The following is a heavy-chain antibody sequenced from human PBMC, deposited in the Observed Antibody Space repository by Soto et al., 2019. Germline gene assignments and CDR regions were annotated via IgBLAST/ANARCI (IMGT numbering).Heavy chain of an antibody. D-gene: IGHD1-7*01. CDR2: ISYDGSNK. CDR3: AKDLTHITGTHDWFEP. Sequence: QVPLVESGGGVVPPGRSLRLSCAASGFTFSSYGMHWVRQAPGKGLEWVAVISYDGSNKYYADSVKGRFTISRDNSKNTLDRQMNSLRAEDTAVYYCAKDLTHITGTHDWFEPWGQGTLVTVSS. V-gene: IGHV3-30*18. CDR1: GFTFSSYG. J-gene: IGHJ5*02.